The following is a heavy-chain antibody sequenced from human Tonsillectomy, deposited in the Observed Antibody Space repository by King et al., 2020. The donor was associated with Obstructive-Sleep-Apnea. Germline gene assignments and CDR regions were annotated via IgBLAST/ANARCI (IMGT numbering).Heavy chain of an antibody. J-gene: IGHJ6*02. Sequence: VQLQESGPGLVKPSETLSLTCTVSGFSISSDYYWGCIRQPPGKGLEWIGCIYHSGSTYYNPSLKSRGTISVDTSKNQFSLRLSSVTATDTAVYFCARANSNTWNYYFYYGMDVWGQGTTVTVSS. CDR2: IYHSGST. CDR3: ARANSNTWNYYFYYGMDV. V-gene: IGHV4-38-2*02. D-gene: IGHD6-13*01. CDR1: GFSISSDYY.